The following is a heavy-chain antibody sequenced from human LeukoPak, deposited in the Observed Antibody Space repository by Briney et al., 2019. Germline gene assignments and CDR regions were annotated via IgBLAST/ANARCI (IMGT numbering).Heavy chain of an antibody. D-gene: IGHD3-3*01. J-gene: IGHJ4*02. V-gene: IGHV3-9*01. CDR2: ISWNSGSI. CDR1: GFTFDDYA. CDR3: STLFGVVSGDQLDY. Sequence: PGGSLRLSCAASGFTFDDYAMHWVRQAPGKGLEWVSGISWNSGSIGYADSVKGRFTISRDNAKNSLYLQMNSQKTEDTAVYYCSTLFGVVSGDQLDYWGQGTLVTVSS.